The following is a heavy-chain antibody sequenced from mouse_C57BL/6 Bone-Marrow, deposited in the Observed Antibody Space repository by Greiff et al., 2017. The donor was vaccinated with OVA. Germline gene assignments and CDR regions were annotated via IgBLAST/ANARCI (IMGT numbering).Heavy chain of an antibody. CDR3: ARSPPVWYFAV. CDR1: GYTFPSSW. J-gene: IGHJ1*03. Sequence: QVQLQQPGAELVKPGASVKLSCKASGYTFPSSWMQWVNPRPGQGLEWIGEIDPSDSYTNYNHKFKGKATLTVDTSSSTAYMQLSSLTSEDSAVYYCARSPPVWYFAVWGTGTPVTVSS. CDR2: IDPSDSYT. V-gene: IGHV1-50*01.